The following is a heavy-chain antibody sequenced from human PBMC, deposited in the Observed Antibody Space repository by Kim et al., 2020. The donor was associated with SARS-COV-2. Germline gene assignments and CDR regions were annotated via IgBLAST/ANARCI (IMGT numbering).Heavy chain of an antibody. V-gene: IGHV4-34*01. CDR1: GGSFSGYY. Sequence: SETLSLTCAVYGGSFSGYYWSWIRQPPGKGLEWIGEINHSGSTNYNPSLKSRVTISVDTSKNQFSLKLSSVTAADTAVYYCARSLDYWGQGTLVTVSS. J-gene: IGHJ4*02. CDR3: ARSLDY. CDR2: INHSGST.